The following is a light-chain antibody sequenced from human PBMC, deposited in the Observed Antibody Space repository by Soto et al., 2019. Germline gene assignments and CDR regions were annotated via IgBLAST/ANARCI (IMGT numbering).Light chain of an antibody. CDR1: QGITSW. Sequence: DIQMTQSPSSVSASVGDSLTITCRASQGITSWLAWYQQKPGRAPKLLIYAASNLQSGVPSRFSGSGSGTDFTLTISSLQPEEFGTYYCQQSSSFPLTLGGGTKVEIK. CDR3: QQSSSFPLT. V-gene: IGKV1-12*01. J-gene: IGKJ4*01. CDR2: AAS.